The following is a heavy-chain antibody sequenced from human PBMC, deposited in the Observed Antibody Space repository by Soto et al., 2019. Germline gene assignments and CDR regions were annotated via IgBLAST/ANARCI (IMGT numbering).Heavy chain of an antibody. Sequence: EVQLVESGGGLVQPGGSLRLSCAASGFTFSSYWMSWVGQAPGKGLEWVAHIKGDGSGIEFVDSVKGRFAISRDNAKNSLFMQMTSLRADDTAVYYCARGHYGLDVWGQGTTVIVSS. CDR3: ARGHYGLDV. J-gene: IGHJ6*02. CDR2: IKGDGSGI. V-gene: IGHV3-7*05. CDR1: GFTFSSYW.